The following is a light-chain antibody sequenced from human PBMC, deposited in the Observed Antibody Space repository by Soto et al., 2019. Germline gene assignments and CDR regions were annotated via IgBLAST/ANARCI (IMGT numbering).Light chain of an antibody. CDR3: QQYYSYPLT. CDR2: AAS. J-gene: IGKJ4*01. V-gene: IGKV1-39*01. CDR1: DKMSRY. Sequence: DIQLIQSPSSLSASVGDRVTITCRANDKMSRYLNWYQQKPGKAPKLLIYAASNLQSGVPSRFSGSGSGADFILTISSLQPEDSATYYCQQYYSYPLTFGGGTKVEIK.